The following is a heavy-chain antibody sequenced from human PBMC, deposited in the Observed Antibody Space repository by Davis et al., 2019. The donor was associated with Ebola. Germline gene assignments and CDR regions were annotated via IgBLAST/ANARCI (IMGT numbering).Heavy chain of an antibody. J-gene: IGHJ4*02. CDR3: ARDAYYYDSSGYYSHFDY. Sequence: GESLKISCAASGFTVSSNYMSWVRQAPGKGLEWVSVIYSGGSTYYADSVKGRFTISRHNSKNTLYLQMNSLRAEDTAVYYCARDAYYYDSSGYYSHFDYWGQGTLVTVSS. D-gene: IGHD3-22*01. CDR1: GFTVSSNY. V-gene: IGHV3-53*04. CDR2: IYSGGST.